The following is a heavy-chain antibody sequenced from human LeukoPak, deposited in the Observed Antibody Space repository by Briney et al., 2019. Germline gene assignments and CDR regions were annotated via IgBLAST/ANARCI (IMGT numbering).Heavy chain of an antibody. D-gene: IGHD3-22*01. V-gene: IGHV3-48*03. Sequence: GGSLRLSCAASGFTFSSYEMNWVRQAPGRGLEWVSYISSSGSTIYYADSVKGRFTISRDNAKNSLYLQMNSLGAEDTAVYYCARAEYDSIGYWGQGTLVTVSS. CDR1: GFTFSSYE. CDR3: ARAEYDSIGY. CDR2: ISSSGSTI. J-gene: IGHJ4*02.